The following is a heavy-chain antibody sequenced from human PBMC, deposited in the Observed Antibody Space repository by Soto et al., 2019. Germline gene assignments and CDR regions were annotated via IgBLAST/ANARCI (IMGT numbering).Heavy chain of an antibody. J-gene: IGHJ4*02. Sequence: QVQLVESGGGVVQPGRSLRLSCAASGFTFSSYGMHWVRQAPGKGLEWVSVISYDGSNKYYADSVKGRFTISRDNSKNTLYLQMSSLRAEDTAVYYCAKDPKSTYDLLTGDYVDLCYWGKGTRDTVSS. V-gene: IGHV3-30*18. D-gene: IGHD3-9*01. CDR3: AKDPKSTYDLLTGDYVDLCY. CDR1: GFTFSSYG. CDR2: ISYDGSNK.